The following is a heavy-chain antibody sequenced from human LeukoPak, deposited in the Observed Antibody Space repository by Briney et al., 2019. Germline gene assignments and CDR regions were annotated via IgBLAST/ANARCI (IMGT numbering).Heavy chain of an antibody. D-gene: IGHD3-22*01. V-gene: IGHV3-23*01. Sequence: GSLRLSCAASGFTFSSYAMSWVRQAPGKGLEWVSATSGSGGSTYYADSVKGRFTISRDNSKNTLYLQMNSLRAEDTAVYYCAKEDYYNSSGYYYSGPGDYWGQGTLVTASS. CDR3: AKEDYYNSSGYYYSGPGDY. J-gene: IGHJ4*02. CDR1: GFTFSSYA. CDR2: TSGSGGST.